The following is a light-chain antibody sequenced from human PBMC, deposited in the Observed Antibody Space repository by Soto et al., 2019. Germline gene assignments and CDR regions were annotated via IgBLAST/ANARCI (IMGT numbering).Light chain of an antibody. V-gene: IGLV2-14*01. J-gene: IGLJ2*01. CDR1: SSDVGGYNY. Sequence: QSALTQPASVSGSPGQSITISCTGTSSDVGGYNYFSWYQQHPGKAPKLMIYEVSNRPSGVSNRFSGSKSGNTASLTISGLQAEDGAEYYCSSYTSSSTRVFGGGTKVTVL. CDR2: EVS. CDR3: SSYTSSSTRV.